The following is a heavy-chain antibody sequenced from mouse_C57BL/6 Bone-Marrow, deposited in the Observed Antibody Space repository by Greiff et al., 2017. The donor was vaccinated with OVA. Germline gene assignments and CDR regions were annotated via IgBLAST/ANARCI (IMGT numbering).Heavy chain of an antibody. CDR3: ARNFTSTYYYAMDY. Sequence: VQLQQSGPELVKPGASVKISCKASGYSFTGYYMNWVKQSPEKSLEWIGEINPSTGGTTYNQKFKAKATLTVDKSSSTAYMQIKSLTSEDSAVYYCARNFTSTYYYAMDYWGQGTSVTVSA. CDR1: GYSFTGYY. V-gene: IGHV1-42*01. D-gene: IGHD6-1*01. CDR2: INPSTGGT. J-gene: IGHJ4*01.